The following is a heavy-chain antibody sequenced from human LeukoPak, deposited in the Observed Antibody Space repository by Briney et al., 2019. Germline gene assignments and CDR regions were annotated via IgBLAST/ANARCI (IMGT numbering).Heavy chain of an antibody. J-gene: IGHJ5*02. CDR2: INPNSGGT. D-gene: IGHD6-13*01. V-gene: IGHV1-2*02. CDR1: GYTFTSYA. CDR3: ARDQWQQLRGGDWFDP. Sequence: GASVKVSCKASGYTFTSYAMNWVRQAPGQGLEWMGWINPNSGGTNYAQKFQGRVTMTRDTSISTAYMELSRLRSDDTAVYYCARDQWQQLRGGDWFDPWGQGTLVTVSS.